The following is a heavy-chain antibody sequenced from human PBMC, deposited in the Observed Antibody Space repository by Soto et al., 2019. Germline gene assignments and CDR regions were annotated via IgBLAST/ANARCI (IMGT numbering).Heavy chain of an antibody. CDR2: IFDSGST. Sequence: SATLSLTSTFSGDSIRTYSWSWIRQPPGKGLEWIGYIFDSGSTNYNPSLKSRVTISVDTSKNQFSLTVISVTAADTAVYYCAREAQLRWHPWFDNWGQGTLVVVSS. J-gene: IGHJ5*02. CDR1: GDSIRTYS. CDR3: AREAQLRWHPWFDN. V-gene: IGHV4-59*13.